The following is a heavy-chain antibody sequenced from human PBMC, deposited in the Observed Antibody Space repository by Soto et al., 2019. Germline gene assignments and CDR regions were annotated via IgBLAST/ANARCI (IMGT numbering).Heavy chain of an antibody. CDR2: IYYSGST. V-gene: IGHV4-61*01. D-gene: IGHD3-16*01. CDR3: ARDNMRARDGMDV. J-gene: IGHJ6*02. Sequence: SETLSLTCTVAGGAVSSGSYHWTWIRQPPGKGLEWIGYIYYSGSTNYNPSLKSRVTISVDTSKNQFSLKLSSVTAADTAVYYCARDNMRARDGMDVWGQGTTVTVSS. CDR1: GGAVSSGSYH.